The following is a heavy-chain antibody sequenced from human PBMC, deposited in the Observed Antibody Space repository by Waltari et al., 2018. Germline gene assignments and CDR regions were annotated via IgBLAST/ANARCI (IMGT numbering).Heavy chain of an antibody. J-gene: IGHJ5*02. Sequence: QVQLVESGGGVVQPGKSLRLSCAASGFTFSTFVMHWVRQAPGKGLEWVAVIWHDVTTKYYADSVKGRFTISRDNSKTTLYLEMSSLRAEDTAVYFCARGTSYYDGSGYLTSWGQGALVTVSS. V-gene: IGHV3-33*08. D-gene: IGHD3-22*01. CDR1: GFTFSTFV. CDR3: ARGTSYYDGSGYLTS. CDR2: IWHDVTTK.